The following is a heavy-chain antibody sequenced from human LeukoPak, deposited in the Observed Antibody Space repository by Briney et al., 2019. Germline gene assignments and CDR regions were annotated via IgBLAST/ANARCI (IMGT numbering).Heavy chain of an antibody. V-gene: IGHV4-39*07. CDR2: IYYSGST. Sequence: TSETLSLTCTVSGGSISSSSYYWGWIRQPPGKGLEWIGSIYYSGSTYYNPSLKSRVTISVDTSKNQFSLKLSSVTAADTAVYYCARDLPKYYDFWSGYYVGFDYWGQGTLVTVSS. J-gene: IGHJ4*02. CDR3: ARDLPKYYDFWSGYYVGFDY. CDR1: GGSISSSSYY. D-gene: IGHD3-3*01.